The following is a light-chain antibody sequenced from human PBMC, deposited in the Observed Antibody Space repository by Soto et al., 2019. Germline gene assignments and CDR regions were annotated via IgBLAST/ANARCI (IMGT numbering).Light chain of an antibody. CDR3: QQRRNWPPT. J-gene: IGKJ5*01. Sequence: MSQSVAALSVSTGESATLSCRASHSVGSTLAWYQQKPGQAPRLLMYDTSTRATGIPARFSGSGSGTEFTLTISSLQSEDFAVYYCQQRRNWPPTFGQGTRLEIK. CDR2: DTS. CDR1: HSVGST. V-gene: IGKV3-15*01.